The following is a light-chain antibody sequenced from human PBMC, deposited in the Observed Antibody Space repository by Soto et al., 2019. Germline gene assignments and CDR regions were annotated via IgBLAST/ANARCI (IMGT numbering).Light chain of an antibody. Sequence: QSALTQPASVSGSLGQSITFSCTGTSSDVGGYNYVSWYQQHPGKAPKLMIYDVSNRPTWVSNRFSGSKSGNTASLSISWLQAEDEDDYYCSSYTSSSTLCVLGTGTKLTVL. CDR1: SSDVGGYNY. CDR3: SSYTSSSTLCV. V-gene: IGLV2-14*01. CDR2: DVS. J-gene: IGLJ1*01.